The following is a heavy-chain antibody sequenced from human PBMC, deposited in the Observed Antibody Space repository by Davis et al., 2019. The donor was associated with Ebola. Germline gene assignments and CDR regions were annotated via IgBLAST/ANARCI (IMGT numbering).Heavy chain of an antibody. D-gene: IGHD5-18*01. V-gene: IGHV1-69*04. CDR1: GGTFSSYA. CDR3: LAGFGYSYTPKPYYYYGMDV. CDR2: IIPILGIA. Sequence: SVKVSCKASGGTFSSYAISWVRQAPGQGLEWMGRIIPILGIANYAQKFQGRVTITADKSTSTAYMELSSLRSEDTAVYYCLAGFGYSYTPKPYYYYGMDVWGQGTTVTVSS. J-gene: IGHJ6*02.